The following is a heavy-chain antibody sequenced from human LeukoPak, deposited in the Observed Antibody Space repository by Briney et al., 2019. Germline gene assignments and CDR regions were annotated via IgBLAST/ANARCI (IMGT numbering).Heavy chain of an antibody. CDR2: INHRGST. D-gene: IGHD6-13*01. CDR3: ARLRGIAADY. Sequence: PSETLSLTCTVSGYSIISDYYWGWIRQPPGKRLEWIGNINHRGSTYYNPSLKSRVTISVDTSKNQFSLKLRSVTAADTAVFYCARLRGIAADYWGQGTLVTVSS. CDR1: GYSIISDYY. J-gene: IGHJ4*02. V-gene: IGHV4-38-2*02.